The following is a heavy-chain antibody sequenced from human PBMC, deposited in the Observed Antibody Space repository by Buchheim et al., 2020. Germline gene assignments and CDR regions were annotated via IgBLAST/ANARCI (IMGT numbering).Heavy chain of an antibody. CDR1: GFTFSSYG. CDR2: IWYDGSNI. J-gene: IGHJ6*02. V-gene: IGHV3-33*01. CDR3: ARDGRGSGWYGGQDYYYYGMDV. D-gene: IGHD6-19*01. Sequence: QVQLVESGGGVVQPGRSLRLSCAVSGFTFSSYGMHWVRQAPGKGLEWVAVIWYDGSNIYYADSVKGRFTISRDNSKNTLYLQMNSLRAEDTAVYYCARDGRGSGWYGGQDYYYYGMDVWGQGTT.